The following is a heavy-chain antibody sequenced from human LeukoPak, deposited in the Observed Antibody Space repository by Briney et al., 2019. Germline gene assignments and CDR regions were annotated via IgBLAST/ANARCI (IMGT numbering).Heavy chain of an antibody. Sequence: GESLKISCQGFGYPFTTSWIGWVRHLPGKGLEWTAIIYAGNSDAKYSPSFQGQVSISTDRCISTAYLHWSSLKASDTAIYYCAIINHPDGRVYWGQGTLVTVSS. D-gene: IGHD5-24*01. J-gene: IGHJ4*02. V-gene: IGHV5-51*01. CDR3: AIINHPDGRVY. CDR1: GYPFTTSW. CDR2: IYAGNSDA.